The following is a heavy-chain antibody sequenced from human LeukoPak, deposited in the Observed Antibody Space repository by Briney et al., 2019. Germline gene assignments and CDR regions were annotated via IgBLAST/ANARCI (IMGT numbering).Heavy chain of an antibody. V-gene: IGHV4-4*02. J-gene: IGHJ4*02. D-gene: IGHD1-1*01. CDR2: IYLSGST. Sequence: PSGTLSLTCAVSGGSITNSHWWSWVRQPPGKGLEWIGEIYLSGSTNYNPSLKSRVTISIDKSKNQFSLKLSSVTAADTAIYYCARNWNDGRFDYWGQGTLVTVSS. CDR3: ARNWNDGRFDY. CDR1: GGSITNSHW.